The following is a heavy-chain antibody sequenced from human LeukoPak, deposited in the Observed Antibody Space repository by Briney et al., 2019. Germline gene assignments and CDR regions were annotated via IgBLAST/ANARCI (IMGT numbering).Heavy chain of an antibody. CDR3: AKSVESAVTTNPYFDY. Sequence: SAGSLRLSCAASGFTFSSYAMSWVRQAPGKGLEWVSIISGSGGSTYYADSVKGRFTISRDNSKNTLVLQMNSLRAEDTAVYYCAKSVESAVTTNPYFDYWGQGTLVTVSS. D-gene: IGHD4-17*01. CDR2: ISGSGGST. J-gene: IGHJ4*02. V-gene: IGHV3-23*01. CDR1: GFTFSSYA.